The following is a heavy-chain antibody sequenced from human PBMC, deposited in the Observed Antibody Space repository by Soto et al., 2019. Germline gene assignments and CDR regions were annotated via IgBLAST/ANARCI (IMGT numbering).Heavy chain of an antibody. D-gene: IGHD6-25*01. CDR3: ARIFTAAAEYDAFDI. CDR1: GGTFSSYA. Sequence: QVQLVQSGAEVKKPGSSVKVSCKASGGTFSSYAISWVRQAPGQGLEWMGGIIPIFGTANYAQKFQGRVTSXADPSXXTAYMELSSLRSEDTAVYYCARIFTAAAEYDAFDIWGQGTMVTVSS. CDR2: IIPIFGTA. V-gene: IGHV1-69*12. J-gene: IGHJ3*02.